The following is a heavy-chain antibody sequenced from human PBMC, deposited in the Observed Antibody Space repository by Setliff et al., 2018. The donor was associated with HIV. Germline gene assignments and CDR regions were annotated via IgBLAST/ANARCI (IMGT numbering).Heavy chain of an antibody. D-gene: IGHD6-6*01. CDR3: ARGSRSSTALYWFDP. CDR1: GGSIRSDSQY. Sequence: SETLSLTCSVSGGSIRSDSQYWTWFRQPAGKGLEWIGHIYTSGSTNYNPSLKSRVTISVDTSRNQFSLKLSSVTAADTAVFYCARGSRSSTALYWFDPWGQGTLVTVSS. J-gene: IGHJ5*02. V-gene: IGHV4-61*09. CDR2: IYTSGST.